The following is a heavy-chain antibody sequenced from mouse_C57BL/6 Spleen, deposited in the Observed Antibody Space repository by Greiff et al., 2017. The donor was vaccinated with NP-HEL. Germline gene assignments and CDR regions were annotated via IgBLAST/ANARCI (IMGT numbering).Heavy chain of an antibody. Sequence: EVKVEESGGGLVKPGGSLKLSCAASGFTFSSYAMSWVRQTPEKRLEWVATISDGGSYTYYPDNVKGRFTISRDNAKNNLYLQMSHLKSEDTAMYYCARVASYYAMDYWGQGTSVTVSS. CDR1: GFTFSSYA. CDR2: ISDGGSYT. V-gene: IGHV5-4*03. CDR3: ARVASYYAMDY. J-gene: IGHJ4*01. D-gene: IGHD6-1*01.